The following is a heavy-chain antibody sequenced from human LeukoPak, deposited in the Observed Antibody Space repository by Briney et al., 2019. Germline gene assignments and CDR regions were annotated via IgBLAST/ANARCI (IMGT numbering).Heavy chain of an antibody. Sequence: PGGSLRLSCAASGFIFSNYGMHWVRQAPDKGLEWVAFIRYDGSRKYYADSVKGRFTISRDNSKNTLYLQMNSLRAEDTAMYYCAKDRIAAAGTLDWGQGTLVTVSS. CDR3: AKDRIAAAGTLD. J-gene: IGHJ4*02. CDR2: IRYDGSRK. CDR1: GFIFSNYG. V-gene: IGHV3-30*02. D-gene: IGHD6-13*01.